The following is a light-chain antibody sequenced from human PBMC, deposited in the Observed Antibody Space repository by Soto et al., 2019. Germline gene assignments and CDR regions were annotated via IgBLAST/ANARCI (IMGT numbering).Light chain of an antibody. CDR3: QQYGSSPPIT. J-gene: IGKJ5*01. V-gene: IGKV3-20*01. CDR1: QIVLSNS. Sequence: EMMFTHSQGTLSLSPCDRATLSCSASQIVLSNSLAWYQQKPGQPPRLLIYDASSRATGIPDRFSGSGSGTDFTLTISRLEPEDFAVYYCQQYGSSPPITFGQGTRLET. CDR2: DAS.